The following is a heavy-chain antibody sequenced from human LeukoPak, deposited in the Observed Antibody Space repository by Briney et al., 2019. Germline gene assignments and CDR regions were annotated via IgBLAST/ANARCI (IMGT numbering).Heavy chain of an antibody. D-gene: IGHD4/OR15-4a*01. CDR3: ARDRRPSVYGGLDN. Sequence: PGGSLRLSCTASGFTFSDHHMSWIRQAPGKGLEWVSYIGGSGAPIQYADSVKGRFTASRDNADNSLFLQMDSLRAEDTAIYYCARDRRPSVYGGLDNWGQGTLVTVPS. CDR1: GFTFSDHH. J-gene: IGHJ4*02. V-gene: IGHV3-11*01. CDR2: IGGSGAPI.